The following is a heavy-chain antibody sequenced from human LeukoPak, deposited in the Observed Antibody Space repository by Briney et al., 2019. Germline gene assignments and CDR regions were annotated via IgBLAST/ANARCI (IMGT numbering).Heavy chain of an antibody. CDR2: ISGSGGST. CDR3: AKDQGGFIGDDI. V-gene: IGHV3-23*01. CDR1: GFTFSSYG. J-gene: IGHJ3*02. D-gene: IGHD3-16*02. Sequence: GGSLRLSCAASGFTFSSYGMSWVRQAPGKGLEWVSAISGSGGSTYYADSVKGRFTIFRDNSKNTLYLQMNSLRAEDTAVYYCAKDQGGFIGDDIWGQGTMVTVSS.